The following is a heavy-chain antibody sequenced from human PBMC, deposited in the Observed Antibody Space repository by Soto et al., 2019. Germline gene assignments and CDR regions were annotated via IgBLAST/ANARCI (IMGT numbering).Heavy chain of an antibody. CDR2: ISGGGDGT. Sequence: EVQLLESGGGLVQPGGSLRLSCAASGFTFGNYAMIWVRQAPGKGLEWVSTISGGGDGTYYAGSVRGRFTISRENSRNTVYLQMNSLRAEDTAVYYCAKKGLGSLATYCSTGDCHYAFDIWGQGTMVTVSS. CDR3: AKKGLGSLATYCSTGDCHYAFDI. V-gene: IGHV3-23*01. CDR1: GFTFGNYA. J-gene: IGHJ3*02. D-gene: IGHD2-15*01.